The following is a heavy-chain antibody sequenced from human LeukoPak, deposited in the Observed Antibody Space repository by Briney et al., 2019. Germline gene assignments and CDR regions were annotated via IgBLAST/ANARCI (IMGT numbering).Heavy chain of an antibody. Sequence: SVKVSCKASGGTFSSYAISWVRQAPGQGLEWMGGIIPIFGTANYAQKFQGRVTITTDESTSTAYMELSSLRSEDTAVYYCARDSGYDVGAMAYFDDWGQGTLVTVSS. CDR2: IIPIFGTA. CDR3: ARDSGYDVGAMAYFDD. D-gene: IGHD5-12*01. CDR1: GGTFSSYA. J-gene: IGHJ4*02. V-gene: IGHV1-69*05.